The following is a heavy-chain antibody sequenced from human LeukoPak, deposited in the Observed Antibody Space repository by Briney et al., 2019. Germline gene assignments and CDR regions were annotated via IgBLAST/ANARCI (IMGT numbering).Heavy chain of an antibody. CDR2: VVHGGST. J-gene: IGHJ4*02. CDR1: GGSFSGYY. D-gene: IGHD5-12*01. Sequence: SETLSLTCAVYGGSFSGYYWSWIRQPPGKGLEWIGEVVHGGSTDYNPSLKSRVTISVDKSKNQFSLRLSSVTTADTAVYYCARGREYTAYDFYYGGQGPLVTVSS. V-gene: IGHV4-34*01. CDR3: ARGREYTAYDFYY.